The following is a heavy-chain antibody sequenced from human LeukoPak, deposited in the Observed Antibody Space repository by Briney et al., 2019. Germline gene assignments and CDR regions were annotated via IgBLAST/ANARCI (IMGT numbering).Heavy chain of an antibody. V-gene: IGHV1-18*01. J-gene: IGHJ3*02. Sequence: ASVKVSCKASGYTFTSYGISWVRQAPGQGLEWMGWISAYNGNTNYAQKLQGRVTMTTDTSTSTAYMELSSLRSEDTAVYYCARDMEEYNWNDGAFDIWGQGTMVTVSS. CDR1: GYTFTSYG. CDR3: ARDMEEYNWNDGAFDI. D-gene: IGHD1-20*01. CDR2: ISAYNGNT.